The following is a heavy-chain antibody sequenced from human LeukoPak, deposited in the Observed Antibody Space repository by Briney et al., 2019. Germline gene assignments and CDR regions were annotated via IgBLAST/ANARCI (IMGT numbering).Heavy chain of an antibody. CDR3: DKEISADYPSFYY. D-gene: IGHD3-10*01. CDR2: ISGSGGNT. CDR1: GFTFSNYA. J-gene: IGHJ1*01. Sequence: GGSLRLSCAASGFTFSNYAMTWFRQAPGKGLEWVSAISGSGGNTYYADSVKGRFTISRDNSKNTLYLQMDSLRAEDTAVYYCDKEISADYPSFYYWGEGTLVTVSS. V-gene: IGHV3-23*01.